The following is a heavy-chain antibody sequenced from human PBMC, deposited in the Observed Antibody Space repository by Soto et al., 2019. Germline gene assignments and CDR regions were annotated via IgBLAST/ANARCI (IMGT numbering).Heavy chain of an antibody. CDR3: AKWQTSRVYVLRYFDWLSSDAFDI. V-gene: IGHV3-30*18. CDR2: ISYDGSNK. J-gene: IGHJ3*02. D-gene: IGHD3-9*01. Sequence: SLRLLCAAFWFNFSSLGIHRVRQAPGKGLGGVAVISYDGSNKYYADSVKGRFTISRDNSKNTLYLQMNSLRAEDTAVYYCAKWQTSRVYVLRYFDWLSSDAFDIWGQGTMVTVSS. CDR1: WFNFSSLG.